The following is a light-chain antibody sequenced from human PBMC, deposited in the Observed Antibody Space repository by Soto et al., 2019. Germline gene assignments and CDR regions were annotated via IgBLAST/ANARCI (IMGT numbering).Light chain of an antibody. Sequence: TQSPATLSLSPGERAILSCRASQRVTSNLAWYQQKPGQSPRLLIYGMSIRATGVPARFSGSGSGTEFTLTISNLQSADFAVYFCQHYNNWPRTFGGGTKVEIK. CDR3: QHYNNWPRT. V-gene: IGKV3-15*01. J-gene: IGKJ4*01. CDR2: GMS. CDR1: QRVTSN.